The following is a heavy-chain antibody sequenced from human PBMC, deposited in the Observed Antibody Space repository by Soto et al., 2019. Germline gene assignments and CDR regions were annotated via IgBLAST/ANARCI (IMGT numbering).Heavy chain of an antibody. CDR2: ISAYNGNT. CDR3: ARDGGFSSLYYYGMDV. V-gene: IGHV1-18*04. CDR1: GYTFTSYG. J-gene: IGHJ6*02. D-gene: IGHD3-16*01. Sequence: GASVKVSCKASGYTFTSYGISWVRQAPGQGLEWMGWISAYNGNTNYAQKLQGRVTTTTDTSTSTAYMELRSLRSDDTAVYYCARDGGFSSLYYYGMDVWGQGTTVTVSS.